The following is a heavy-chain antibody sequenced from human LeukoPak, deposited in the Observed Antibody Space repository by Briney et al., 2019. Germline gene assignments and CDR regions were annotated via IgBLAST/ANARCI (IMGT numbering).Heavy chain of an antibody. CDR1: GFTFSSYS. CDR3: ARDPSLSRWSYRGYFDY. J-gene: IGHJ4*02. D-gene: IGHD1-26*01. CDR2: ISSSSSYI. Sequence: GGSLRLSCAASGFTFSSYSMNWVRQAPGKGLEWVSSISSSSSYIYYADSVKGRFTISRDNAKNSLYLQMNSLRAEDTAVYYCARDPSLSRWSYRGYFDYWGQGTLVTVSS. V-gene: IGHV3-21*01.